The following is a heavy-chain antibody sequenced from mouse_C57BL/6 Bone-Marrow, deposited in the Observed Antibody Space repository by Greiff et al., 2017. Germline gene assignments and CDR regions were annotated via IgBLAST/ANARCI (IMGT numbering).Heavy chain of an antibody. CDR3: ARCPITTVVATPYWYFDV. Sequence: VKLQESGAELARPGASVKLSCKASGYTFTSYGISWVKQRPGQGLEWIGEIYPRSGNTYYNEKLKGKATLTADKSSSTAYMELRSLTSEDSAVYFCARCPITTVVATPYWYFDVWGTGTTVTVSS. D-gene: IGHD1-1*01. CDR1: GYTFTSYG. CDR2: IYPRSGNT. V-gene: IGHV1-81*01. J-gene: IGHJ1*03.